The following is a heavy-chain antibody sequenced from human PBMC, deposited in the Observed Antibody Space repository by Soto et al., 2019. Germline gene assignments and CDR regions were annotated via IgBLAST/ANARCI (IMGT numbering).Heavy chain of an antibody. D-gene: IGHD6-19*01. CDR2: INAGNGNT. J-gene: IGHJ4*02. Sequence: QVQLVQSGAEEKKPGASVKVSCKASGYTFTGYAMHWVRQAPGQRLEWMGWINAGNGNTKYSQKFQGRVTITSDTPASPAYMELIRLRSEDTAVFYCARAVAVPAAFEYWGQGTLVTVSS. CDR3: ARAVAVPAAFEY. V-gene: IGHV1-3*05. CDR1: GYTFTGYA.